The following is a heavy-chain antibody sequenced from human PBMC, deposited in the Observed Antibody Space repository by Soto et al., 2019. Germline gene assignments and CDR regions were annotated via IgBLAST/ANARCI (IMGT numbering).Heavy chain of an antibody. D-gene: IGHD3-10*01. CDR1: GASITTYY. Sequence: QVQLQESGPGLVKPSETLSLTCSVSGASITTYYWSWIRQPPGKGLEWIGSISYSGSTKYNPSLESRVMISRDTAKNQVSLRLTSVTAADTALYYCARDWDSSGLFDPWGQGALVTVSS. J-gene: IGHJ5*02. V-gene: IGHV4-59*01. CDR3: ARDWDSSGLFDP. CDR2: ISYSGST.